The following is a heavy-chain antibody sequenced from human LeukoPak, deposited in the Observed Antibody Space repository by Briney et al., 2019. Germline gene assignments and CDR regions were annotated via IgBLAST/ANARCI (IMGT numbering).Heavy chain of an antibody. CDR3: AKPESFLWELTAPFDY. D-gene: IGHD1-26*01. CDR2: ISYDGSNK. Sequence: PGGSLRLSCAASGFTFSSYGMHWVRQAPGKGLEWVAVISYDGSNKYYADSVKGRFTISRDNSKNTLYLQMNSLRAEDTAVYYCAKPESFLWELTAPFDYWGQGTLVTVSS. J-gene: IGHJ4*02. CDR1: GFTFSSYG. V-gene: IGHV3-30*18.